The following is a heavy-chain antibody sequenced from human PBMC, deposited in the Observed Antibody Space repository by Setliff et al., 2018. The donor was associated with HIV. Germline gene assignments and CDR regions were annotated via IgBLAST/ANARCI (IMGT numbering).Heavy chain of an antibody. J-gene: IGHJ4*02. Sequence: TFSSYSMNWVRQAPGKGLEWVSSISSSSSYIYYADSVKGRFTISRDNAKNSLYLQMNSLRAEDTAMYYCAKTQTVITVYGPFDSWGQGTPVTVSS. D-gene: IGHD4-4*01. V-gene: IGHV3-21*04. CDR2: ISSSSSYI. CDR1: TFSSYS. CDR3: AKTQTVITVYGPFDS.